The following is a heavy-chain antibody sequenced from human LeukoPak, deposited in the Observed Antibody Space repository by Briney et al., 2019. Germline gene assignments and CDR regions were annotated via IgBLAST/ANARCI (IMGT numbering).Heavy chain of an antibody. D-gene: IGHD4-17*01. CDR3: AKRRTYYGQYGDFDY. CDR1: GFIFSSYA. CDR2: VSGSGGST. V-gene: IGHV3-23*01. Sequence: GGSLRLSCAASGFIFSSYAMSWVGQAPGKGVEWVSAVSGSGGSTNYADSVKGRFYISREKAKDTVYLQMNSLRVQDTAVYYCAKRRTYYGQYGDFDYWGQGTLVTVSS. J-gene: IGHJ4*02.